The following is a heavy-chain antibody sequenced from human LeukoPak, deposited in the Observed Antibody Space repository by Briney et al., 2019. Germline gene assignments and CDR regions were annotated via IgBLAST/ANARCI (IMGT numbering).Heavy chain of an antibody. CDR2: IGIDTTTI. CDR1: GFTFTSHT. D-gene: IGHD5/OR15-5a*01. CDR3: ARGSTRRTDDAFDI. Sequence: GGSLRLSCAASGFTFTSHTMNWVRQAPGKGLEWVSSIGIDTTTIYYADSVKGRFTISRDNAKNSLYLQMNSLRAEDTAVYYCARGSTRRTDDAFDIWGQGTMVTVSS. V-gene: IGHV3-21*04. J-gene: IGHJ3*02.